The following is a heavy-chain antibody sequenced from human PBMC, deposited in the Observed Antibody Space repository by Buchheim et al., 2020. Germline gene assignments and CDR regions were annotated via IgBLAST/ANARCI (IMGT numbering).Heavy chain of an antibody. CDR2: IDADGTRT. J-gene: IGHJ4*02. Sequence: EVQLVESGGGLVQPGGSLRLPCEVSGFTFSRNWMHWVRQAPGQGLVWVSRIDADGTRTTYADSVRGRFIISRDNAKNTVYLQMNSLRAEDTAVYYCTTGTGGSGSPLGAFWGQGTL. V-gene: IGHV3-74*01. D-gene: IGHD3-10*01. CDR3: TTGTGGSGSPLGAF. CDR1: GFTFSRNW.